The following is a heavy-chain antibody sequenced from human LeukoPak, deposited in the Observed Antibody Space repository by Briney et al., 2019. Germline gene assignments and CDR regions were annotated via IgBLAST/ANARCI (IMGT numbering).Heavy chain of an antibody. D-gene: IGHD3-16*02. CDR2: IYYIGST. J-gene: IGHJ6*03. CDR1: GFTFSSYG. Sequence: GSLRLSCAASGFTFSSYGMHWVRQAPGKGLEWIGNIYYIGSTYYNPSLKSRVTISVDTSKNQFSLKLSSVTAADTAVYYCARHIGGRYYYYMDVWGKGTTVTISS. V-gene: IGHV4-39*01. CDR3: ARHIGGRYYYYMDV.